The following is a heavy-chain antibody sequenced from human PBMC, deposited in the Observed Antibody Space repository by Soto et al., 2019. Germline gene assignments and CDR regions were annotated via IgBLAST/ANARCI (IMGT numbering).Heavy chain of an antibody. D-gene: IGHD2-2*01. J-gene: IGHJ6*02. Sequence: GGSLRLSCAASGFSFSTYGMHWVRQAPGKGLEWVGVIWYDGSDKYYADSVKGRFTISRDNSKNRLYLQMNSLRAEDTAVYYCAREADCSSTSCYADYYYGMDVWGQGTTVTVSS. CDR3: AREADCSSTSCYADYYYGMDV. CDR1: GFSFSTYG. V-gene: IGHV3-33*01. CDR2: IWYDGSDK.